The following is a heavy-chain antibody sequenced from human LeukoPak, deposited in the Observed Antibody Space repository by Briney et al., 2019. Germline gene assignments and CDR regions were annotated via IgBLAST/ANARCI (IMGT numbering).Heavy chain of an antibody. D-gene: IGHD2-15*01. J-gene: IGHJ5*02. CDR2: IYYSGST. CDR3: ARVVVVAATMIDP. Sequence: SETLSFTCTVSGGSINSGDYYWSWIRQPPGKGLEWIGYIYYSGSTYYNPSLKSRVTISVDTSKNQFSLKLSSVTAADTAVYYCARVVVVAATMIDPWGQGTLVTVSS. CDR1: GGSINSGDYY. V-gene: IGHV4-30-4*08.